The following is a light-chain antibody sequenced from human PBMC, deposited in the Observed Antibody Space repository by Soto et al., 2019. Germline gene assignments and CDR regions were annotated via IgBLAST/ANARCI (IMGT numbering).Light chain of an antibody. CDR2: EVS. Sequence: QAVVTQEPSVTVSPGGTVTLTCGSSTGAVTSGHFPYWFQQKPGQAPRTLIYEVSNTYSWTPARFSGSLLGGKAALTLSGAQPEDEADYYCWLSYNDDRVFGGGTKLT. CDR1: TGAVTSGHF. CDR3: WLSYNDDRV. V-gene: IGLV7-46*01. J-gene: IGLJ3*02.